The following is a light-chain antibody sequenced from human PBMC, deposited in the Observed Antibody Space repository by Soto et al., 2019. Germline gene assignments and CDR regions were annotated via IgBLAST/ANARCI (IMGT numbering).Light chain of an antibody. CDR3: AAWDDSLNAVV. CDR2: SND. CDR1: SSNIGSNT. J-gene: IGLJ2*01. V-gene: IGLV1-44*01. Sequence: QSVLTQPPSASGTPGQRVTISCSGSSSNIGSNTVNWYQHLPGTAPKLLIYSNDQRPSGVPDRFSGSKSGTSASLVISGLQSEDEADYYCAAWDDSLNAVVFGGGTKLTVL.